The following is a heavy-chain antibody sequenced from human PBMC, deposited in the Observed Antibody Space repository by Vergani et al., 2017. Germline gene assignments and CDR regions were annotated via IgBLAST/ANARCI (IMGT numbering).Heavy chain of an antibody. V-gene: IGHV3-48*04. J-gene: IGHJ6*03. CDR3: AREKPYYYYMDV. CDR2: ISSSSSTI. CDR1: GFTFSSYS. Sequence: EVQLVESGGGLVQPGGSLRLSCAASGFTFSSYSMNWVRQAPGKGLEWVSYISSSSSTIYYADSVKGRFTISRDNAKNSLYLQMNSLRAEDTAVYYCAREKPYYYYMDVWGKGTTVTVSS.